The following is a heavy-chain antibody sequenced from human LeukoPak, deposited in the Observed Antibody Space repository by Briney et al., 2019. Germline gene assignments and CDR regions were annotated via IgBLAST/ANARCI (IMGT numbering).Heavy chain of an antibody. CDR2: MNPNSGNT. J-gene: IGHJ4*02. D-gene: IGHD6-19*01. Sequence: ASVKVSCKASGYTFTSYDINWVRQATGQGLEWMGWMNPNSGNTGYAQKFQGRVTMTRNTSISTAYMELSSLRSEDTAVYYCARVGSVAGSDYLDYWGQGTLVTVSS. CDR1: GYTFTSYD. CDR3: ARVGSVAGSDYLDY. V-gene: IGHV1-8*01.